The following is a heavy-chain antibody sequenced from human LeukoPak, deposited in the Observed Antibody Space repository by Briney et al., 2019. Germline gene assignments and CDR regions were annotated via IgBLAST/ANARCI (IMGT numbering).Heavy chain of an antibody. Sequence: PGGSLRLSCAASGFTFSSYGMSWVRQAPGKGLEWVSAISGSGGSTYYADSVKGRFTISRDNSKNTLYLQMNSLRAEDTAVYYCARVNYYGSGSYYIPLDYWGQGTLVTVSS. V-gene: IGHV3-23*01. CDR1: GFTFSSYG. CDR3: ARVNYYGSGSYYIPLDY. J-gene: IGHJ4*02. CDR2: ISGSGGST. D-gene: IGHD3-10*01.